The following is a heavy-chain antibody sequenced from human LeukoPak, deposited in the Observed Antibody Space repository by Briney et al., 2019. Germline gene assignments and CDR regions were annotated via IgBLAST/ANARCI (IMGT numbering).Heavy chain of an antibody. CDR1: GGSFSGYY. V-gene: IGHV4-34*01. J-gene: IGHJ5*02. D-gene: IGHD6-19*01. Sequence: PSETLSLTCAVYGGSFSGYYWSWIRQPPGKGLEWIGEINHSGSTNYNPSLKSRVTISVDTSKNQFSLKLSSVTAADTAVYYCAGRYSSGWYVRWFDPWGQGTLVTVSS. CDR3: AGRYSSGWYVRWFDP. CDR2: INHSGST.